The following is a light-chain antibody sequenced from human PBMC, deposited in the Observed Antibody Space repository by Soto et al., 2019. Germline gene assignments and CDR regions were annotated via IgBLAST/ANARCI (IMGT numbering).Light chain of an antibody. V-gene: IGKV3-15*01. CDR2: DTS. CDR1: QSVSIK. CDR3: QQYTDSRT. J-gene: IGKJ1*01. Sequence: QSLATLSVSPVARATLSFRASQSVSIKLAWYQQKPGQAPRLLIYDTSTRATGIPARFSGSGSGTDFTLTISRLEPEDFAVYYCQQYTDSRTFGQGTKVDIK.